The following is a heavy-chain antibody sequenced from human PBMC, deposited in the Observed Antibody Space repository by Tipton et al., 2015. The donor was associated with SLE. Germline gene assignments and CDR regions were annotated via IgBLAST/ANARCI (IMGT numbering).Heavy chain of an antibody. D-gene: IGHD1-26*01. Sequence: TLSLTCTVSGGSISSSSYYWGWIRQPPGKGLEWVGSIYYSGSTYYNPSLKSRVTISVDTSKNQFSLKLSSVTAADTAVYYCARKWGSWFDPWGQGTLVTVSS. V-gene: IGHV4-39*01. CDR1: GGSISSSSYY. CDR2: IYYSGST. CDR3: ARKWGSWFDP. J-gene: IGHJ5*02.